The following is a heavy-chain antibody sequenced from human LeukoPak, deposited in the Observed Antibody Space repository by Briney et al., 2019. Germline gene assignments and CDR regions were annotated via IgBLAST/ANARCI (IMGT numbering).Heavy chain of an antibody. CDR2: IIPIFGTA. Sequence: ASVKVSCKASVGTFSSYAISWVRHAPGQGLEWMGGIIPIFGTANYAQEFQGRVTITTDEYTSTAYMELSSLRSEDTAVDYCARPRSRVSRAFDIWGQGTMVTVSS. J-gene: IGHJ3*02. CDR1: VGTFSSYA. CDR3: ARPRSRVSRAFDI. D-gene: IGHD2-2*01. V-gene: IGHV1-69*05.